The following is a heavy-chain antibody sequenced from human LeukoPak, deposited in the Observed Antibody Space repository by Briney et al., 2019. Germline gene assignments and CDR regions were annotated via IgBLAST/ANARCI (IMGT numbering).Heavy chain of an antibody. Sequence: GGSLRLSCAASGFTFSNAWMSWVRQAPGKGLEWVGRIKSKTDGGTTDYAAPVKGRFTISRDNSKNTLYLQMNSLRAEDTAVYYCARDNSNAFDIWGQGTMVTVSS. J-gene: IGHJ3*02. CDR2: IKSKTDGGTT. V-gene: IGHV3-15*01. CDR1: GFTFSNAW. CDR3: ARDNSNAFDI.